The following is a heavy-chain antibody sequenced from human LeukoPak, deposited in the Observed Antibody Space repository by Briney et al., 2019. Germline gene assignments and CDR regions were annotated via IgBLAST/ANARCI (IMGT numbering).Heavy chain of an antibody. V-gene: IGHV3-74*01. Sequence: GGSLRLSCAASGFKFSNHWMHWVRQSPGKGLVWVARINNDGSDTSHADSVEGRFTISRDNAANTLYLQMNSLRVEDTAMYFCASNNWGIDEWGQGTLVTVSS. J-gene: IGHJ4*02. CDR1: GFKFSNHW. D-gene: IGHD7-27*01. CDR3: ASNNWGIDE. CDR2: INNDGSDT.